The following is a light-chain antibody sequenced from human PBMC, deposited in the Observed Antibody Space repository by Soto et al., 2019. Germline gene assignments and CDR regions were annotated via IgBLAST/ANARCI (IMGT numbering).Light chain of an antibody. Sequence: EILLTQSPGTLSLSPGERATLSCRASESVSPSSLAWYQQRPGQSPRLLIYGASSRATGIPDRFSGSGSGTDFTLTISRLEPEDFAVDYCRQYGSSSWTFGQGTMV. CDR2: GAS. V-gene: IGKV3-20*01. CDR3: RQYGSSSWT. CDR1: ESVSPSS. J-gene: IGKJ1*01.